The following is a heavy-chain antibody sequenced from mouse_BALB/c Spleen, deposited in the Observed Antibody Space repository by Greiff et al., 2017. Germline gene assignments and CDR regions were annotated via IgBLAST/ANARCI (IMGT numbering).Heavy chain of an antibody. D-gene: IGHD2-3*01. J-gene: IGHJ4*01. CDR1: GYTFTSYW. CDR3: ARGVGYYDYYYAMDY. V-gene: IGHV1-7*01. Sequence: QVQLKQSGAELAKPGASVKMSCKASGYTFTSYWMHWVKQRPGQGLEWIGYINPSTGYTEYNQKFKDKATLTADKSSSTAYMQLSSLTSEDSAVYYCARGVGYYDYYYAMDYWGQGTSVTVSS. CDR2: INPSTGYT.